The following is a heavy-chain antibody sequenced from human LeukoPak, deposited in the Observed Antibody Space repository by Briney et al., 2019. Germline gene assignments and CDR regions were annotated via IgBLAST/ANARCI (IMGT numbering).Heavy chain of an antibody. D-gene: IGHD6-13*01. CDR2: INPSGGST. Sequence: ASVKVSCKASGYTFTSYYMHWVRQAPGQGLEWMGIINPSGGSTSYAQKFQGRVTMTRDMSTSTVYMELSSLRSEDTAVYYCAREGIAAAGTMGYFDYWGQGALVTVSS. CDR3: AREGIAAAGTMGYFDY. CDR1: GYTFTSYY. V-gene: IGHV1-46*01. J-gene: IGHJ4*02.